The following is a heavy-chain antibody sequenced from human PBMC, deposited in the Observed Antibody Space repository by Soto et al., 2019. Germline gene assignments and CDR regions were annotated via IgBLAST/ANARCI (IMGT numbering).Heavy chain of an antibody. J-gene: IGHJ4*02. D-gene: IGHD7-27*01. V-gene: IGHV1-18*01. CDR3: VTGGRFDY. CDR1: GYNFNSYG. Sequence: QVKLVQSGAEVKKPGASVKVSCKAPGYNFNSYGISWVRQAPGQGLEWMGWIGAYNGKTNYAQNLQGRVTRTTDTSTSTASVELSSLRSDDTAVYYCVTGGRFDYCGQGTLVTVSS. CDR2: IGAYNGKT.